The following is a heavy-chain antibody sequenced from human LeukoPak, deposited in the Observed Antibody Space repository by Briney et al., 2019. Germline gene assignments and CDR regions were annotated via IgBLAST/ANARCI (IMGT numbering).Heavy chain of an antibody. D-gene: IGHD2-21*01. Sequence: SQTLSLTCAISGDSFSSNSAAWNWCRQSPSRGLEWLRRTYYRSKWYNDYVLSVKNRITINADTSKNQFSLQLNSVTPEDTAVYYCARGITVIGYYFDQWGQGTPVTVSS. V-gene: IGHV6-1*01. CDR3: ARGITVIGYYFDQ. CDR2: TYYRSKWYN. CDR1: GDSFSSNSAA. J-gene: IGHJ4*02.